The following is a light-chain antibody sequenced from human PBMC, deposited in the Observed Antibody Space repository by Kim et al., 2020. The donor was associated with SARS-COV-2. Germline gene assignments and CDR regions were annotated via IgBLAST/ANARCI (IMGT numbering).Light chain of an antibody. CDR2: GAS. CDR1: QTVDSSF. CDR3: QQYASSPWT. J-gene: IGKJ1*01. Sequence: SPGERATLFCRASQTVDSSFLAWYRQKPGQAPRLVIFGASLRATGIPDRFSGSGSGTDFTLTISRLEPEDFAVYHCQQYASSPWTFGQGTKVDIK. V-gene: IGKV3-20*01.